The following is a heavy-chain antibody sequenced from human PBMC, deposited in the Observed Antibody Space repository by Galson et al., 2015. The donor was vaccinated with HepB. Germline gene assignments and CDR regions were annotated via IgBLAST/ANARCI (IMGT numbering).Heavy chain of an antibody. CDR1: GYTFPRYG. D-gene: IGHD2-2*02. V-gene: IGHV1-18*01. CDR3: ARGGGPYCSTTSCYTTNYYDRSGDYYPPAWDFDY. J-gene: IGHJ4*02. Sequence: SVKVSCKASGYTFPRYGISWLRQAPGQGLEWMGWISPFNGNTIYAQNFQGRVTMSTDTSTSTAYMDLRSLRSDDTAVYYCARGGGPYCSTTSCYTTNYYDRSGDYYPPAWDFDYWGQGTLVTVSS. CDR2: ISPFNGNT.